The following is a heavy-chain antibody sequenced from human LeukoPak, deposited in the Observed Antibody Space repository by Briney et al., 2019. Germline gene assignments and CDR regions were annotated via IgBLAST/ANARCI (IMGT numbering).Heavy chain of an antibody. CDR2: TSSSDAGT. CDR3: ARAPVTSCRGAFCYPFDI. Sequence: PGGSPRLSCAASGFALSSYAMSWVRQAPGKGLEWVSATSSSDAGTYHAESVRGRFTISRDNSKNTLYLQMNSLRADDAAVYYCARAPVTSCRGAFCYPFDIWGQGTLVTVSS. CDR1: GFALSSYA. V-gene: IGHV3-23*01. D-gene: IGHD2-15*01. J-gene: IGHJ4*02.